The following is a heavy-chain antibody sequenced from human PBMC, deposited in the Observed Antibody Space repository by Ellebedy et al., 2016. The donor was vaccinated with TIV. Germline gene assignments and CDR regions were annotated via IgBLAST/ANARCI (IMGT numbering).Heavy chain of an antibody. J-gene: IGHJ4*02. V-gene: IGHV4-4*02. CDR1: GGSISSSNW. CDR3: ARLFAVADKRGGY. CDR2: IYQSGST. D-gene: IGHD6-19*01. Sequence: SETLSLTCAVFGGSISSSNWWSWVRQPPGKGLEWIGEIYQSGSTNYNPSLKSRVTISVDKSKNQFSRKLSSVTAADTAVYYCARLFAVADKRGGYWGQGTLVTVSS.